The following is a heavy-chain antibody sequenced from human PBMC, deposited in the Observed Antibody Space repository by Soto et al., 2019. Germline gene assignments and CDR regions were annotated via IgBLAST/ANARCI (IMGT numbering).Heavy chain of an antibody. J-gene: IGHJ4*02. CDR2: IYFGGST. CDR1: GGSISSSGYY. Sequence: SETLSLTCTVSGGSISSSGYYWGWIRQPPRKGLDWIGNIYFGGSTYYNPSLKSRVTISVDTSKNQFSLKLSSVTAADTAVYYCARRSDYYTSLFDYWGRGTLVTVSS. V-gene: IGHV4-39*01. D-gene: IGHD3-22*01. CDR3: ARRSDYYTSLFDY.